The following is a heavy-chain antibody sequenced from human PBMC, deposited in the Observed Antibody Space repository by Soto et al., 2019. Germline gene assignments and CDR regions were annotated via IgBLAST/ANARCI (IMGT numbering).Heavy chain of an antibody. CDR3: AGGYCSGGSCYLPAGWFDP. Sequence: QVQLVQSGAEVKKPGSSVKVSCKASGGTFSSYAISWVRQAPGQGLEWMGGIIPIFGTANYAQKFQGRVTITADESTSTAYRELSSLRSEDTAVYYCAGGYCSGGSCYLPAGWFDPWGQGTLVTVSS. CDR2: IIPIFGTA. V-gene: IGHV1-69*12. CDR1: GGTFSSYA. D-gene: IGHD2-15*01. J-gene: IGHJ5*02.